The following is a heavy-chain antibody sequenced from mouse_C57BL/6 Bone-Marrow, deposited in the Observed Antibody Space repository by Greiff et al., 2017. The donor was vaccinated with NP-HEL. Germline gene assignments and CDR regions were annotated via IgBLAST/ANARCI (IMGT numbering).Heavy chain of an antibody. CDR3: ARQSYYDSYFDY. D-gene: IGHD2-4*01. V-gene: IGHV5-12*01. J-gene: IGHJ2*01. CDR2: ISNGGGST. CDR1: GFTFSDYY. Sequence: DVMLVESGGGLVQPGGSLKLSCAASGFTFSDYYMYWVRQTPEKRLEWVAYISNGGGSTYYPDTVKGRFTISRDNAKNTLYLQMSRLKSEDTAMYYCARQSYYDSYFDYWGQGTTLTVSS.